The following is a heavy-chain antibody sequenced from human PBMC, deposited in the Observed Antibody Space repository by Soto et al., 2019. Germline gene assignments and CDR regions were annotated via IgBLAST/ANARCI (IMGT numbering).Heavy chain of an antibody. CDR1: GFTFSSYW. Sequence: EVQLVESGGGLVLPGGSLRLSCAASGFTFSSYWMTWVRQAPGKGLEWVANIRQDGGQIDYVDSVKGRFTISRDNAKNSLYLPMHSLRAEDTAVYYCARWTVSANNWFDPWGQGPLVPVSS. V-gene: IGHV3-7*05. J-gene: IGHJ5*02. CDR3: ARWTVSANNWFDP. CDR2: IRQDGGQI. D-gene: IGHD2-8*01.